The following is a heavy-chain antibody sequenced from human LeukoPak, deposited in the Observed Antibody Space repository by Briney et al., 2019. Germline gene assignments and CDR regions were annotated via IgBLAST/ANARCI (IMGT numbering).Heavy chain of an antibody. CDR3: ARASPRIAEDY. V-gene: IGHV4-34*01. CDR1: GFTFGDYA. Sequence: GSLRLSCTASGFTFGDYAMSWIRQPPGKGLEWIGEINHSGSTNYNPSLKSRVTISVDTSKNQFSLKLSSVTAADTAVYYCARASPRIAEDYWGQGTLVTVSS. CDR2: INHSGST. J-gene: IGHJ4*02.